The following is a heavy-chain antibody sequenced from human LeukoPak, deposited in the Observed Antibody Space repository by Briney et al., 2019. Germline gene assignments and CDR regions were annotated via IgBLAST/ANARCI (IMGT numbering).Heavy chain of an antibody. CDR1: GGAISGYY. D-gene: IGHD6-13*01. J-gene: IGHJ4*02. CDR3: ARHEPAAGRPMGLGAFDN. Sequence: SETLSLTCTVSGGAISGYYWSWIRQPPGRGLEWIGYIYTSGSTNYNPSLKSRVTISEDTSKNQFSLKPSSVTAADTAVYFCARHEPAAGRPMGLGAFDNWGQGTLVTVSS. V-gene: IGHV4-4*09. CDR2: IYTSGST.